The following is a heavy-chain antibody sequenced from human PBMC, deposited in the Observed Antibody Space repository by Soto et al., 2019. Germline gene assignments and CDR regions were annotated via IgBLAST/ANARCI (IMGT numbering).Heavy chain of an antibody. Sequence: GGSLRLSCAASGFTFSSYSMNWVRQAPGKGLEWVSYISSSSSTIYYADSVKGRFTISRDNAKNSLYLQMNSLRAEDTAVYYCASSGAYCTNGVCYTDAFDIWGQGTMVTVSS. CDR1: GFTFSSYS. CDR2: ISSSSSTI. CDR3: ASSGAYCTNGVCYTDAFDI. J-gene: IGHJ3*02. D-gene: IGHD2-8*01. V-gene: IGHV3-48*01.